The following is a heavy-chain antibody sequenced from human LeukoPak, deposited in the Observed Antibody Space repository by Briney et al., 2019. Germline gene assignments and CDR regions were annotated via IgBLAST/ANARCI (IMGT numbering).Heavy chain of an antibody. V-gene: IGHV3-21*04. J-gene: IGHJ2*01. D-gene: IGHD6-13*01. CDR3: AHNGIAAAGWYFDL. CDR2: ISSSSSYI. CDR1: GFTFSSYS. Sequence: GGSLRLSCAASGFTFSSYSMNWVRQAPGKGLEWVPSISSSSSYIYYADSVKGRFTISRDNAKNSLYLQMNSLRAEDTAVYYCAHNGIAAAGWYFDLWGRGTLVTVSS.